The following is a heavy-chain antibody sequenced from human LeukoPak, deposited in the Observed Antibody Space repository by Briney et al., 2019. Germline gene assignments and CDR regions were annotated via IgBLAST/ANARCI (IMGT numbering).Heavy chain of an antibody. D-gene: IGHD5-12*01. CDR1: GGSIRSSSYY. Sequence: ETLSITCTVSGGSIRSSSYYWAGIRQPPGKGLEWIATGHYSGSTFYNPSLKSRLTLSIDTSKNLFSLQVTSVTAADTAMYYCVRGQGAFGGYELANWFDPWGQGTLVTVSS. CDR2: GHYSGST. V-gene: IGHV4-39*02. J-gene: IGHJ5*02. CDR3: VRGQGAFGGYELANWFDP.